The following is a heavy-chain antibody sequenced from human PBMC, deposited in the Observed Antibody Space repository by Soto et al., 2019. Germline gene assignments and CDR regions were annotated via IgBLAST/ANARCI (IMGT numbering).Heavy chain of an antibody. Sequence: SQTLSLTCAISGDSVSTNSATWHWIRQSPSRGLEWLGRTYYRSTWNNDYAASVKGRITINPDTSNNQLSLQLNSVTPDDTAVYYCARLIGNSWLDSWGQGTLVTVSS. D-gene: IGHD2-8*01. CDR2: TYYRSTWNN. CDR1: GDSVSTNSAT. CDR3: ARLIGNSWLDS. V-gene: IGHV6-1*01. J-gene: IGHJ5*01.